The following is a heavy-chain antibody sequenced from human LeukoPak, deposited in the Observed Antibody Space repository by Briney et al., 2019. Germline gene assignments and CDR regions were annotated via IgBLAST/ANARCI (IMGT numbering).Heavy chain of an antibody. CDR3: ARGSFGAGVGATMDDACDI. Sequence: PGGSLRLSCAASGFTFSSYAMNWVRQAPGKGLEWVSSISRGSDHIFYADSMKGRFTISRDNSKNTLYVQMNSLRAEDTAVYYCARGSFGAGVGATMDDACDIWGQGTMVTVSS. CDR2: ISRGSDHI. V-gene: IGHV3-21*01. CDR1: GFTFSSYA. D-gene: IGHD1-26*01. J-gene: IGHJ3*02.